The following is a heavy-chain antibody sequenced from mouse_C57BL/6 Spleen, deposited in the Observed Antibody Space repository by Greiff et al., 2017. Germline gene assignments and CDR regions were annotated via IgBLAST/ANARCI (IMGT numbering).Heavy chain of an antibody. V-gene: IGHV1-9*01. D-gene: IGHD2-10*02. CDR1: GYTFTGYW. Sequence: VKLQESGAELMKPGASVKLSCKATGYTFTGYWIEWVKQRPGHGLEWIGEILPGGGSTNYNEKFKGKTTFTADTSSNTAYMQLSSLTTEDSAIYYCARYSILALVAYWGQGTLVTVSA. CDR2: ILPGGGST. CDR3: ARYSILALVAY. J-gene: IGHJ3*01.